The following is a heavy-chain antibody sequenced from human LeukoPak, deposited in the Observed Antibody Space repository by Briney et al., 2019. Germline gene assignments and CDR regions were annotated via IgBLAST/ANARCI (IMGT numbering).Heavy chain of an antibody. V-gene: IGHV4-38-2*02. D-gene: IGHD5-12*01. Sequence: SETLSLTCTVSGYSISSGYYWGWIRQPPGKGLEWIGSIYHSGSTYYNPSLKSRVTISVDTSKNQFSLKLSSVTAADTAVYYCARVPGDGYDYGDAFDIWGQGTMVTVSS. CDR1: GYSISSGYY. J-gene: IGHJ3*02. CDR2: IYHSGST. CDR3: ARVPGDGYDYGDAFDI.